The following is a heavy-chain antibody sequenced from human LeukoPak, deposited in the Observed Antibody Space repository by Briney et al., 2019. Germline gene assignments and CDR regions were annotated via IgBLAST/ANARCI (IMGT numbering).Heavy chain of an antibody. Sequence: SETLSLTCTASGGSISSYYWSWIRQPPGKGLEWIGYIYYSGSTNYNASLKSRVTISVDTSKNQFSLKLSSVTAADTAVYYCARLRLRYFDWLPFDYYMDVWGKGTTVTVSS. CDR1: GGSISSYY. CDR3: ARLRLRYFDWLPFDYYMDV. J-gene: IGHJ6*03. CDR2: IYYSGST. V-gene: IGHV4-59*08. D-gene: IGHD3-9*01.